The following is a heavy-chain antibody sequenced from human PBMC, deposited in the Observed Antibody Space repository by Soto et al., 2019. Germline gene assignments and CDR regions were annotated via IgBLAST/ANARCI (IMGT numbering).Heavy chain of an antibody. V-gene: IGHV3-30-3*01. D-gene: IGHD3-3*01. CDR2: ISYDGSNK. CDR3: ARGSGPYYYYGMDV. Sequence: GGSLRLSCAASGFTFSSYAIHWVRQAPGKGLEWVAVISYDGSNKYYADSVKGRFTISRDNSKNTLYMEMNTLRTEDTAVYYCARGSGPYYYYGMDVWGQGTKVTVSS. CDR1: GFTFSSYA. J-gene: IGHJ6*02.